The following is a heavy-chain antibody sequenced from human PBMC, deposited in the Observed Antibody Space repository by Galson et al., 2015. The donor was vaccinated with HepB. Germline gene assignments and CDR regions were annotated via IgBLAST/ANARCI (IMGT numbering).Heavy chain of an antibody. V-gene: IGHV1-18*04. CDR3: ARDRAGEMATIGGVTWFDP. Sequence: SVKVSCKASGYTFTSYGISWVRQAPGQGLEWMGWISAYNGNTNYAQKLQGRVTMTTDTSTSTAYMELRSLRSDDTAVYYCARDRAGEMATIGGVTWFDPWGQGTLVTVSS. J-gene: IGHJ5*02. D-gene: IGHD5-24*01. CDR1: GYTFTSYG. CDR2: ISAYNGNT.